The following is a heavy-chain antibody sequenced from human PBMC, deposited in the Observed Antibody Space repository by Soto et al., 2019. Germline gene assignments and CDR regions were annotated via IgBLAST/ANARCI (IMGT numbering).Heavy chain of an antibody. V-gene: IGHV3-33*01. D-gene: IGHD3-3*01. CDR3: ARDVDGLRFLEWLFDY. Sequence: GGSLRLSCAASGFSFSSYGMHWVRQAPGKGLEWVAVIWYDGSNKYYADSVKGRFTISRDNSKDTLYLQMNSLRADATAVYYCARDVDGLRFLEWLFDYWGQGTLVTVSS. CDR2: IWYDGSNK. CDR1: GFSFSSYG. J-gene: IGHJ4*02.